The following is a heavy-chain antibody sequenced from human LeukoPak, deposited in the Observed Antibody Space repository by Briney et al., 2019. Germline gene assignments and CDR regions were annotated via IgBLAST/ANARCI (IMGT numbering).Heavy chain of an antibody. D-gene: IGHD2-15*01. Sequence: SETLSLTCTVSGGSISSYYWSWIRQPPGKGLEWIGYIYYSGSTNYNPSLKSRVTISVDTSKNQFSLKLSSVTAADTAVYYCARGVVVAATRYYYYMDVWGKGTTVTVSS. CDR2: IYYSGST. V-gene: IGHV4-59*01. CDR3: ARGVVVAATRYYYYMDV. CDR1: GGSISSYY. J-gene: IGHJ6*03.